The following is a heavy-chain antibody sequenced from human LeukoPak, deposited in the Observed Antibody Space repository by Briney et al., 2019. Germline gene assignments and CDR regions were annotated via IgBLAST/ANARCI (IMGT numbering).Heavy chain of an antibody. J-gene: IGHJ4*02. V-gene: IGHV3-48*01. CDR1: GFTFSSYS. Sequence: QAGGSLRLSCAASGFTFSSYSMNWVRQAPGKGLEWVSYISSSSSTIYYADSVKGRFTISRDNAKNSLYLQMNSLRAEDTAVYYCARDHCSGDSCYFFDYWGQGTLVTVSS. D-gene: IGHD2-15*01. CDR2: ISSSSSTI. CDR3: ARDHCSGDSCYFFDY.